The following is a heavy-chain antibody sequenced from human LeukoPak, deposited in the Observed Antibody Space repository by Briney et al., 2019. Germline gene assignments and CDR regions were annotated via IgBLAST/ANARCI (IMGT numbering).Heavy chain of an antibody. CDR2: ISYDGSNK. CDR1: GFTFSSYA. J-gene: IGHJ3*02. D-gene: IGHD2-15*01. V-gene: IGHV3-30-3*01. Sequence: GGSLRLSCAASGFTFSSYAMHWVRQAPGKGLEWVAVISYDGSNKYYADSVKGRFTISRDNSKNTLYLQMNSLRAEDTAVYYCARDPRYCSGGSCYSDASDDAFDIWGQGTMVIVSS. CDR3: ARDPRYCSGGSCYSDASDDAFDI.